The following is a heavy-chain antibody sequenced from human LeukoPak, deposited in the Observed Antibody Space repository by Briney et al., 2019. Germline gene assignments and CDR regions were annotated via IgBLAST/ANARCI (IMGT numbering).Heavy chain of an antibody. J-gene: IGHJ4*02. CDR2: INYSGST. CDR1: GGSISSYY. CDR3: AGEYGIAAPDY. V-gene: IGHV4-59*01. D-gene: IGHD6-6*01. Sequence: SETLSLTCTVSGGSISSYYWSWIRQPPGKGLEWIGYINYSGSTNYNPSLKSRVTISVDTSKNQFSLKLSSVTAADTAIYYCAGEYGIAAPDYWGQGTLVTVFS.